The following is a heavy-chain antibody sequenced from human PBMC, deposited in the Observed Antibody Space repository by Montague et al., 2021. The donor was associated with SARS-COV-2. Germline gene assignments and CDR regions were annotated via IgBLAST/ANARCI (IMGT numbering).Heavy chain of an antibody. V-gene: IGHV3-11*03. J-gene: IGHJ4*02. CDR3: ARQGRYFDWLLMARGHQRTEGVDY. CDR2: ISSSSSYT. D-gene: IGHD3-9*01. CDR1: GFTFSDYY. Sequence: SLRLSCAASGFTFSDYYMSWIRQAPGKGLEWVSYISSSSSYTNYADSVKGRFTISRDNAKNSLYLQMNSLRAEDTAVYYCARQGRYFDWLLMARGHQRTEGVDYWGQGTLVTDSS.